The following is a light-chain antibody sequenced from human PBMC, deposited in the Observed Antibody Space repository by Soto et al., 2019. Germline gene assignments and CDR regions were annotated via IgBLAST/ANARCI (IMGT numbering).Light chain of an antibody. CDR2: GAS. Sequence: EIVLTQSPGTLSLSPGERATLSCRASQSVSSRYLAWYQQKPGQAPRLLIYGASTRATGIPDRFSGSGSGTEFTLTTSRLQSEDFAVYYCQKYNNWALVIFGGGTKVDI. CDR1: QSVSSRY. J-gene: IGKJ4*01. V-gene: IGKV3-15*01. CDR3: QKYNNWALVI.